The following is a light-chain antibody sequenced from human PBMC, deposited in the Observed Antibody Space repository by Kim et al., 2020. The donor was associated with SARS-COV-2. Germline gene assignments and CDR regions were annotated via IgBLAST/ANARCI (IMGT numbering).Light chain of an antibody. V-gene: IGLV3-25*03. J-gene: IGLJ2*01. Sequence: SYEPTQPPSVSVSPGQTARITCSGDALPKQYAYWYQQKPGQAPVLVIYKDSERPSGIPERFSGSSSGTTVTLTISGVQAEDEADYYCQSADSSGTIGVFGGGTQLTVL. CDR1: ALPKQY. CDR3: QSADSSGTIGV. CDR2: KDS.